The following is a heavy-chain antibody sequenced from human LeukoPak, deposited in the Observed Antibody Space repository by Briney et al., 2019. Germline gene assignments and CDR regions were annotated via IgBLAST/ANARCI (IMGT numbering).Heavy chain of an antibody. D-gene: IGHD1-26*01. CDR3: ARSKNGKCDY. CDR1: GDSISSSGYY. CDR2: VYYGGNT. V-gene: IGHV4-39*07. J-gene: IGHJ4*02. Sequence: PSETLSLACSVSGDSISSSGYYWGWIRQPPGKGLEWIGSVYYGGNTYYNASLKSRVTISVDTSKNLFSLKLNSVTAADTGVYYCARSKNGKCDYWGQGTLVTVSS.